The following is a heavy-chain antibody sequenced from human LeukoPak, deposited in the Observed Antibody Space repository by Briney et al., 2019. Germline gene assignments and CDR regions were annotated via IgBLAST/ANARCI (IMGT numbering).Heavy chain of an antibody. CDR3: AKAGYCSSTSCYLAGYYYYGMDV. J-gene: IGHJ6*02. CDR1: GFTFSSYA. CDR2: ISGSGGST. Sequence: GGSLRLSCAASGFTFSSYAMSWVRQAPGKGLEWVSAISGSGGSTYYADSVKGRFTISRDNSKNTLYLQMNSLRAEDTAVCYCAKAGYCSSTSCYLAGYYYYGMDVWGQGTTVTVSS. V-gene: IGHV3-23*01. D-gene: IGHD2-2*01.